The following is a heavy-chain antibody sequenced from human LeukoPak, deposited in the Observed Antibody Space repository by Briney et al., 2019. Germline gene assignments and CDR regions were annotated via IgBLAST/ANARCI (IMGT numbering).Heavy chain of an antibody. J-gene: IGHJ6*03. Sequence: GGSLRLSCAASGFTVSSNYMSWVRQAPGKGLEWVSVIYSGGSTYYADSVKGRFTISGDNSKNTLYLQMNTLRVEDTAVYYCASDYPLYYYYMGVWGKGATVTVSS. CDR3: ASDYPLYYYYMGV. CDR2: IYSGGST. V-gene: IGHV3-53*01. CDR1: GFTVSSNY.